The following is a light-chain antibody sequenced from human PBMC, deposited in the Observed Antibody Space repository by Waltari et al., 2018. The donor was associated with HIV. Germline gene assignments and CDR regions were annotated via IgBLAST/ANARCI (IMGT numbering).Light chain of an antibody. CDR3: AAWDDSLRGV. CDR2: RNN. J-gene: IGLJ2*01. CDR1: SSNIGATYD. V-gene: IGLV1-47*01. Sequence: QPVLTQPPSVSGAPGQRVTISCTRSSSNIGATYDVHWYQQLPGTAPKLLIYRNNQRPSGVPDRFSGSKSGTSASLAISGLRSEDEAEYYCAAWDDSLRGVFGGGNKLTVL.